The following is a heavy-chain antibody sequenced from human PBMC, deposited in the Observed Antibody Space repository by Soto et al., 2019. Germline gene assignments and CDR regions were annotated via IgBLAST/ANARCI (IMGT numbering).Heavy chain of an antibody. J-gene: IGHJ3*02. Sequence: GGSLRLSCAASGFTFSSYAMSWVRQAPGKGLEWVSAISGSGGSTYYADSVKGRFTISRDNSKNTLYLQMNSLRAEDTAVYYCAKLPGDYDYGDDDAFDIWGQGTMVTVSS. CDR2: ISGSGGST. CDR3: AKLPGDYDYGDDDAFDI. CDR1: GFTFSSYA. V-gene: IGHV3-23*01. D-gene: IGHD4-17*01.